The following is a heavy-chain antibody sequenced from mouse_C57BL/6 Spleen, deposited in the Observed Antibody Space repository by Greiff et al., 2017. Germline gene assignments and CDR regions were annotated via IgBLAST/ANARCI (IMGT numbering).Heavy chain of an antibody. V-gene: IGHV1-64*01. D-gene: IGHD2-5*01. J-gene: IGHJ3*01. CDR2: IHPNSGST. CDR3: ARSYSNSLAY. CDR1: GYTFTSYW. Sequence: QVQLQQSGAELVKPGASVKLSCKASGYTFTSYWMHWVKQRPGQGLEWIGMIHPNSGSTNYNEKFKSKATLTVDKSSSTAYMQLSSLTSEDSAVYYCARSYSNSLAYWGQGTLVTVSA.